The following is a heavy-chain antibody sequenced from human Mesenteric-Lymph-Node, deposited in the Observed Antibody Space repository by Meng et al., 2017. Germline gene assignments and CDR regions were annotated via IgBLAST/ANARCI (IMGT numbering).Heavy chain of an antibody. CDR1: GFTFSSYE. D-gene: IGHD3-9*01. Sequence: GESLKISCAASGFTFSSYEMNWVRQAPGKGLEWVSYISSSGSTIYYADSVKGRFTISRDDAKNTLYLQMNSLRAEDTAVYYCARGSYYDIMTAITFFDYWGQGTLVTVSS. J-gene: IGHJ4*02. CDR3: ARGSYYDIMTAITFFDY. CDR2: ISSSGSTI. V-gene: IGHV3-48*03.